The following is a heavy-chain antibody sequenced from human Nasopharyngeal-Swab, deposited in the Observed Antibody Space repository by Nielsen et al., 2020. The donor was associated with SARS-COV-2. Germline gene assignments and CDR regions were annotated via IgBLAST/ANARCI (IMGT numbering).Heavy chain of an antibody. CDR1: GFTFSSYG. V-gene: IGHV3-33*01. CDR2: IWYDGSNK. CDR3: AREPAGRYYSSSWYYFDY. D-gene: IGHD6-13*01. J-gene: IGHJ4*02. Sequence: GESLKISCAASGFTFSSYGMHWVRQAPGKGLEWVAVIWYDGSNKYYADSVKGRFTISRDNSKNTLYLQMNSLRAEDTAVYYCAREPAGRYYSSSWYYFDYWGQGTLVTVSS.